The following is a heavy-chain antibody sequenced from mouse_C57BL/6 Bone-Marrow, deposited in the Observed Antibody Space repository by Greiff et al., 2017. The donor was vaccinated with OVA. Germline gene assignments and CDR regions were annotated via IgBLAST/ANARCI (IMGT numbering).Heavy chain of an antibody. J-gene: IGHJ2*01. CDR1: GFTFSSYG. Sequence: EVHLVESGGDLVKPGGSLKLSCAASGFTFSSYGMSWVRQTPDKRLEWVATISSGGSYTYYPDSVKGRFTISRDNAKNTLYLQMSSLKSEDTAMYYCARHRDYSNYSYYFDYWGQGTTLTVSS. D-gene: IGHD2-5*01. CDR2: ISSGGSYT. V-gene: IGHV5-6*01. CDR3: ARHRDYSNYSYYFDY.